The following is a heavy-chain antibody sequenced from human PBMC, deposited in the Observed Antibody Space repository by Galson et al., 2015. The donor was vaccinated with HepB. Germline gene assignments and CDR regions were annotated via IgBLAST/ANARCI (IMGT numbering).Heavy chain of an antibody. CDR2: IIPIFGTA. Sequence: SVKVSCKASGGTFSSYAISWVRQAPGQGLEWMGGIIPIFGTANYAQKFQGRVTITADKSTSTAYMELSSLRSEDTAVYYCARAPTYSSSDLTYSYGMDVWGQGTTVTVSS. CDR1: GGTFSSYA. J-gene: IGHJ6*02. D-gene: IGHD6-6*01. CDR3: ARAPTYSSSDLTYSYGMDV. V-gene: IGHV1-69*06.